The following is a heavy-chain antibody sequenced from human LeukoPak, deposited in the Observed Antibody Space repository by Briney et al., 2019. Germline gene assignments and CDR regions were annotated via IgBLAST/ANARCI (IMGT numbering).Heavy chain of an antibody. V-gene: IGHV3-74*01. J-gene: IGHJ4*02. D-gene: IGHD1-1*01. Sequence: GGSLRLSCVASRFTFSSYWMHWVRQAPGTGLVWVSYISPDGSTTRYADSVKGRFTISRDNAKNRLYPQMNSLRVEDTADYFCASAWSYWGQGALVTVSS. CDR2: ISPDGSTT. CDR1: RFTFSSYW. CDR3: ASAWSY.